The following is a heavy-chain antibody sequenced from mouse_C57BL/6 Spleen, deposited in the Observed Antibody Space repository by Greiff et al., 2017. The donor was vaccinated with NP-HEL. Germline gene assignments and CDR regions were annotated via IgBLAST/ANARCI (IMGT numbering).Heavy chain of an antibody. CDR1: GFTFSDYY. V-gene: IGHV5-12*01. Sequence: EVQLVESGGGLVQPGGSLKLSCAASGFTFSDYYMYWVRQTPEKRLEWVAYISNGGGSTYYPDTVKGRFTISRDNAKNTLYLQMSRLKSEDTAMYYCARQVNFYFDYWGQGTTLTVSS. CDR3: ARQVNFYFDY. J-gene: IGHJ2*01. CDR2: ISNGGGST. D-gene: IGHD1-3*01.